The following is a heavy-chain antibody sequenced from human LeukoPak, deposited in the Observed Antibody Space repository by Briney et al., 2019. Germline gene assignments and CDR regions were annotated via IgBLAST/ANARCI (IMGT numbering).Heavy chain of an antibody. CDR1: GFPFTIYA. V-gene: IGHV3-23*01. Sequence: LPAGSLRLSCAASGFPFTIYAMSWVRQAPGKGLEWVSRIGGSSTYYADFVKGRFTISRDTSKNTMDLQMNSLRAEDTAIYYCAKYRGFGDSYDSWGQGTLVTVSS. D-gene: IGHD3-10*01. CDR3: AKYRGFGDSYDS. CDR2: IGGSST. J-gene: IGHJ4*02.